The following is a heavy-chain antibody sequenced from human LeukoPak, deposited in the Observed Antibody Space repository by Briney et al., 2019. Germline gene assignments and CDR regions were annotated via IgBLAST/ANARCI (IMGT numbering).Heavy chain of an antibody. D-gene: IGHD5-18*01. V-gene: IGHV3-23*01. CDR3: AKGRGYGYLPDAFNS. CDR1: GFTFSSYA. J-gene: IGHJ3*02. Sequence: PGGSLRLSCAASGFTFSSYAMSWVRQAPGKGLEWVSAISGSGGSTYYADSVKGRFTISRDNSKNTLYLQMNSLRAEDTAVYYCAKGRGYGYLPDAFNSGGQAPMATVSS. CDR2: ISGSGGST.